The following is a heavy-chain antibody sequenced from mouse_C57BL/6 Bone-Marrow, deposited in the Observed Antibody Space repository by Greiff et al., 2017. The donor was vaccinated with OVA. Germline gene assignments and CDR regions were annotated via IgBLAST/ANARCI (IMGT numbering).Heavy chain of an antibody. V-gene: IGHV1-19*01. Sequence: EVKLMESGPVLVKPGASVKMSCKASGYTFTDYYMNWVKQSHGKSLEWIGVINPYNGGTSYNQKFKGKATLTVDKSSSTAYMELNSLTSEDSAVYYCARFYYDYDGPYYFDYWGQGTTLTVSS. D-gene: IGHD2-4*01. CDR1: GYTFTDYY. CDR3: ARFYYDYDGPYYFDY. J-gene: IGHJ2*01. CDR2: INPYNGGT.